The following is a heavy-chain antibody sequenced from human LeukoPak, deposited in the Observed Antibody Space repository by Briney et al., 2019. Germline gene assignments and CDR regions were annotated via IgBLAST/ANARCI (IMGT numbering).Heavy chain of an antibody. D-gene: IGHD3-9*01. CDR3: ARARYDILTGPTDFDY. CDR1: GGSIGSGGYY. J-gene: IGHJ4*02. Sequence: SQTLSLTCTVSGGSIGSGGYYWSWIRQHPGKGLEWIGYIYYSGSTYYNPSLKSRVTISVDTSKNQFSLKLSSVTAADTAVYYCARARYDILTGPTDFDYWGQGTLVTVSS. CDR2: IYYSGST. V-gene: IGHV4-31*03.